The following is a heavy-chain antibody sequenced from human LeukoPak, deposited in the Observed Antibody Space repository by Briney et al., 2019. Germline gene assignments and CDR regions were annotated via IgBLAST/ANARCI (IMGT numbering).Heavy chain of an antibody. V-gene: IGHV1-46*01. D-gene: IGHD6-13*01. J-gene: IGHJ4*02. CDR1: GYTFTSYY. CDR3: ARGTYSSSWSASELDY. Sequence: GASVKVSCKASGYTFTSYYIHWVRQAPGQGLEWMGIINPSGGSTSYAQKFQGRVTMTRDTSTSTVYMELSSLRSEDTAVYYCARGTYSSSWSASELDYWGQGTLVTVSS. CDR2: INPSGGST.